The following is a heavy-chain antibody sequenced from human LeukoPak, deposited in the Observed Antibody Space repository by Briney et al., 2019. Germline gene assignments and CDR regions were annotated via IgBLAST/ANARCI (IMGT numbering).Heavy chain of an antibody. CDR3: ARDRLLRGLHPSFDY. Sequence: PGGSLRLSCAASGFSFSDYTMHWVRQAPGKGLEWVALISFDGTNKYYTDSVKGRFTSSRDNSKNTLYLQMNSLRTEDTAIYYCARDRLLRGLHPSFDYWGQGTLVTVSS. CDR2: ISFDGTNK. D-gene: IGHD3-10*01. V-gene: IGHV3-30*04. J-gene: IGHJ4*02. CDR1: GFSFSDYT.